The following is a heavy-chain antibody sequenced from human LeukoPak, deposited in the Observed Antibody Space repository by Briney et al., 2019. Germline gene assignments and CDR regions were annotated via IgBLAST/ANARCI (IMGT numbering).Heavy chain of an antibody. CDR1: GGSISSGSYY. D-gene: IGHD3-10*01. CDR3: ARGRRITMVRGVSRPFFDY. J-gene: IGHJ4*02. Sequence: PSETLSLTCTVSGGSISSGSYYWSWIRQPAGKGLEWIGRIYTSGSTDYNPSLKSRVTISVDTSKNQFSLKLSSVTAADTAVYYCARGRRITMVRGVSRPFFDYWGQGTLVTVSS. CDR2: IYTSGST. V-gene: IGHV4-61*02.